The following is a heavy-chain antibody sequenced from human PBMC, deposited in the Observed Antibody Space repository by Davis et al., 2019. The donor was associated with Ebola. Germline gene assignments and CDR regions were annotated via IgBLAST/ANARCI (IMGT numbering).Heavy chain of an antibody. CDR3: AKDLTSYYGSGDFFDY. Sequence: GESLKISCVASGFTFSSYGMSWVRQAPGKGLEWVAIISGSGGSTHYVDSVKGRIVMSRDNSNDTLYLRMNNLRAEDTAIYYCAKDLTSYYGSGDFFDYWGQGILVTVSS. CDR1: GFTFSSYG. J-gene: IGHJ4*02. V-gene: IGHV3-23*01. D-gene: IGHD3-10*01. CDR2: ISGSGGST.